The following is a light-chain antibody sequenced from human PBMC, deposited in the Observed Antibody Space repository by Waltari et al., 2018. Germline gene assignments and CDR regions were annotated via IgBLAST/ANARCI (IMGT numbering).Light chain of an antibody. Sequence: QSVLTHPPSVSGAPGQRATISCPGSSSHIGVGCNVHWYQHLPGAAPKLVIFSDNNRPSGVPDRFSGSKSGTSASLAITGLQAEDEADYYCQSYDRSLSGYVFGPGTKVTVL. CDR3: QSYDRSLSGYV. J-gene: IGLJ1*01. CDR1: SSHIGVGCN. CDR2: SDN. V-gene: IGLV1-40*01.